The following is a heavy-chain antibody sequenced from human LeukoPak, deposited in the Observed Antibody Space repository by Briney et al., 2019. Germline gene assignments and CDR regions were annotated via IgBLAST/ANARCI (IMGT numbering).Heavy chain of an antibody. D-gene: IGHD3-9*01. V-gene: IGHV4-39*07. CDR2: IYYSGST. CDR3: ARDTTPGVDYDILTGYREEYYYYGMDV. CDR1: GGSISSSSYY. Sequence: PSETLSLTCTVSGGSISSSSYYWGWIRQPPGKGLEWIGSIYYSGSTYYNPSLKSRVTISVDTSKNQFSLKLSSVTAADTAVYYCARDTTPGVDYDILTGYREEYYYYGMDVWGQGTTVTVSS. J-gene: IGHJ6*02.